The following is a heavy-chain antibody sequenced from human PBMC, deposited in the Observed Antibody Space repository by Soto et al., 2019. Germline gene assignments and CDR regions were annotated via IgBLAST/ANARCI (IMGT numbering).Heavy chain of an antibody. Sequence: ASVKVSCKASGYTFTGYYMHWVRQAPGQGLGWMGWINPNSGGTNYAQKFQGRVTMTRDTSISTAYMELSRLRSDDTAVYYCARDNYDFWSGYRQNYGMDVWGQGTTVTVSS. V-gene: IGHV1-2*02. CDR1: GYTFTGYY. D-gene: IGHD3-3*01. CDR2: INPNSGGT. J-gene: IGHJ6*02. CDR3: ARDNYDFWSGYRQNYGMDV.